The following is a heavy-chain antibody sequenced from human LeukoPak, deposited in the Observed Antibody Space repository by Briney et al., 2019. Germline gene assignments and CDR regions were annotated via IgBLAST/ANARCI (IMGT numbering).Heavy chain of an antibody. Sequence: ASVKVSCKASGYIFTSYYIHWVRQAPGQGLEWMGIINPGSGSASYAQKFQGRVTMTRDTSTSTVYMELSSLTSEDTAVYYCARGGLAVAGPFDDWGQGTLVTVSS. CDR2: INPGSGSA. CDR1: GYIFTSYY. J-gene: IGHJ4*02. V-gene: IGHV1-46*01. CDR3: ARGGLAVAGPFDD. D-gene: IGHD6-19*01.